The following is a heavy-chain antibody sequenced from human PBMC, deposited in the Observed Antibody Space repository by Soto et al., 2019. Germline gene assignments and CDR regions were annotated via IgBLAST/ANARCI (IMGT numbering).Heavy chain of an antibody. CDR1: GGSISGYY. D-gene: IGHD6-6*01. CDR3: ARESARGWFDP. J-gene: IGHJ5*02. V-gene: IGHV4-59*01. Sequence: SETLSLTCSLSGGSISGYYWSWIRQPPGKGLEYIGYVFHRGSTNYNPSLKSRVTMSVDTSKNQFSLKLNSVTAADTAVYYCARESARGWFDPRGHGTLVTVSS. CDR2: VFHRGST.